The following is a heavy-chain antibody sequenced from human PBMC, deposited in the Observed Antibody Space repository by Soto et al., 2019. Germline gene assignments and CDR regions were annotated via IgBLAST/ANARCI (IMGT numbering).Heavy chain of an antibody. CDR2: IAYNGRT. D-gene: IGHD3-22*01. J-gene: IGHJ4*02. V-gene: IGHV4-31*03. CDR3: ARSEVEVIRLDH. Sequence: QVQLQESGPGLVKPSQTLSLTCNVSGFSISRGGFLWSWIRQHPGKGLEWIGFIAYNGRTSYNPSLKSRVTISADTSKNQISLELNSVTAADTAVYYCARSEVEVIRLDHWGQGTPVTVSS. CDR1: GFSISRGGFL.